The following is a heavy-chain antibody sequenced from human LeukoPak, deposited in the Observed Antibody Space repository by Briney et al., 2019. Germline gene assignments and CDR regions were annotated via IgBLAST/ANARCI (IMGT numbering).Heavy chain of an antibody. V-gene: IGHV1-46*01. D-gene: IGHD3-9*01. J-gene: IGHJ4*02. CDR3: ARDGYYDILTGTDF. Sequence: ASVKVSCKASGYTITNNYMHWVRQAPGQGLEWMGVINPSGTGTSYAQKFQGRITMSRDTSTSTVYMELGSLRSDDTAVYYCARDGYYDILTGTDFWGQGTLVTVSS. CDR2: INPSGTGT. CDR1: GYTITNNY.